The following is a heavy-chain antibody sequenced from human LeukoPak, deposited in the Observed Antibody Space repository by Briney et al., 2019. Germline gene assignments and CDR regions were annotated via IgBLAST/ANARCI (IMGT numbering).Heavy chain of an antibody. CDR1: GFTFSRYA. Sequence: PGGSLRLSCAASGFTFSRYAMHWVRQAPGTGLEWVAFIQYEGRNKYYADSVKGRFTISRDNSKNMLYLQMNSLRAEDTAVYYCARDGVTMVRGVKVLDYYYYYMDVWGKGTTVTISS. D-gene: IGHD3-10*01. J-gene: IGHJ6*03. CDR3: ARDGVTMVRGVKVLDYYYYYMDV. V-gene: IGHV3-30*02. CDR2: IQYEGRNK.